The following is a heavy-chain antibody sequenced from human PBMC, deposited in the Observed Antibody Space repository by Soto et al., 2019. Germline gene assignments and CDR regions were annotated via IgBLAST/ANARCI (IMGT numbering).Heavy chain of an antibody. Sequence: EVQLAESGGGMVQPGGSLRLSCVASGFTFSSYDMHWVRQAPGKGLEYVSSISSNGGTTYYGNSVKGRFTISRDNSNNTLYLQMGSLRAEDIAVYYCVRRVSGNYDYWGQGTLVTVSS. CDR1: GFTFSSYD. V-gene: IGHV3-64*01. CDR3: VRRVSGNYDY. CDR2: ISSNGGTT. J-gene: IGHJ4*02. D-gene: IGHD1-7*01.